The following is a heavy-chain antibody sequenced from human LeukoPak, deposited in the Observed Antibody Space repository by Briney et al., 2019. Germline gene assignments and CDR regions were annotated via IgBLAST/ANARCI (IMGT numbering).Heavy chain of an antibody. CDR3: AKDLGYSSSWPNWFDP. J-gene: IGHJ5*02. D-gene: IGHD6-13*01. CDR2: ITGSTRST. Sequence: PGGTLRLSCAASGFTFMSYGMSWVRQAPGEGLEWVSAITGSTRSTYYADSVKGRFTISRDNSKNTLYLQMNSLRAEDTAVYYCAKDLGYSSSWPNWFDPWGQGTLVTVSS. CDR1: GFTFMSYG. V-gene: IGHV3-23*01.